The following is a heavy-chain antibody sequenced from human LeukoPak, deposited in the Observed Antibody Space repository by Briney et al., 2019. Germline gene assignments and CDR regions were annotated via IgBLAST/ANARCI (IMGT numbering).Heavy chain of an antibody. CDR2: INHSGST. V-gene: IGHV4-34*01. CDR3: ARGGIVGATLGGHSYGIDV. D-gene: IGHD1-26*01. J-gene: IGHJ6*02. CDR1: GGSFSGYY. Sequence: SETLSLTCAVYGGSFSGYYWSWIRQPPGKGLEWIGEINHSGSTNYNPSLKSRVTISVDTSKNQFSLKLSSVTAADTAVYYCARGGIVGATLGGHSYGIDVWGQGTTVTVSS.